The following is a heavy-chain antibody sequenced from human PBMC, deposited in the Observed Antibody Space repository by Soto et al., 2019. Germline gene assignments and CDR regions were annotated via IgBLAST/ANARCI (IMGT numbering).Heavy chain of an antibody. CDR3: ASGSLTTVTIDAFDI. J-gene: IGHJ3*02. Sequence: GGSLRLYCAASGFTFSSYSMNWVRQAPGKGLEWVSSISSSSSYIYYADSMKGRFTISRDNAKNSPYLQMNSLRAEDTAVYYCASGSLTTVTIDAFDIWGQGTMVTVSS. D-gene: IGHD4-17*01. CDR2: ISSSSSYI. V-gene: IGHV3-21*01. CDR1: GFTFSSYS.